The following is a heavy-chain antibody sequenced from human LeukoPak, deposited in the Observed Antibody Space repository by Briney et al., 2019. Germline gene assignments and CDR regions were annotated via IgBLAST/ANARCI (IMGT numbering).Heavy chain of an antibody. CDR1: GFTFSSYA. Sequence: GGSLRLSCSASGFTFSSYAMHWVRQAPGKGLEYVSAISRSGDSIYYADSVKGRFTISRDNSKNTLYLQMNSLRAEDTAVYYCAKVTYDYVWGSYETWGQGTLVTVSS. CDR2: ISRSGDSI. CDR3: AKVTYDYVWGSYET. V-gene: IGHV3-64*04. D-gene: IGHD3-16*01. J-gene: IGHJ5*02.